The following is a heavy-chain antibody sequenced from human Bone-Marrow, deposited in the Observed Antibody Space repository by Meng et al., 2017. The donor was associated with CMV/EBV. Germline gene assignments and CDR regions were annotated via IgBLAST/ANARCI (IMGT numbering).Heavy chain of an antibody. D-gene: IGHD3-22*01. J-gene: IGHJ3*02. CDR2: IYYNGST. CDR1: GGSISSYY. Sequence: SETLSLTCTVSGGSISSYYWSWIRQPPGKGLEWIGYIYYNGSTNYNPSLKSRVTISVDTSKNQFSLKLSSVTAADTAVYYCARENYYYNDAFDIWGQGTMVTVSS. CDR3: ARENYYYNDAFDI. V-gene: IGHV4-59*01.